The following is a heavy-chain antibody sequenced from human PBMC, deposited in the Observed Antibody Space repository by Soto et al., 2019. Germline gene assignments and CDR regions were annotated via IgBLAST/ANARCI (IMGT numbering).Heavy chain of an antibody. Sequence: GSLRLSCSASGFTFSMFSMHWVRQAPGKGLEYVSGISSNGDSTYYADSVKGRFTISRDNSKNTLYLQMSSLRAVDTAVYYCVHPRSTVQIPPTWGQGTLVTVSS. CDR2: ISSNGDST. CDR1: GFTFSMFS. CDR3: VHPRSTVQIPPT. D-gene: IGHD4-17*01. V-gene: IGHV3-64D*06. J-gene: IGHJ5*02.